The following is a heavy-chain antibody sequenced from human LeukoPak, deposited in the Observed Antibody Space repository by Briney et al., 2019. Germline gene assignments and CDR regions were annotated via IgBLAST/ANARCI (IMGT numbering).Heavy chain of an antibody. CDR2: IYTSGST. J-gene: IGHJ6*03. CDR1: GGSISSGSYY. V-gene: IGHV4-61*02. Sequence: SETLSLTCTVSGGSISSGSYYWNWIRQPAGKGLEWIGRIYTSGSTNYNPSLKSRVTISVDTSKNQFSLKLSSVTAADTAVYYCARVRCSGGSCPYYYYYYYMDVWGKGTTVTVSS. CDR3: ARVRCSGGSCPYYYYYYYMDV. D-gene: IGHD2-15*01.